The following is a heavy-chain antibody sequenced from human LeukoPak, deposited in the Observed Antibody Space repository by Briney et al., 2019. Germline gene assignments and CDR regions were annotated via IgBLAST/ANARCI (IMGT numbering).Heavy chain of an antibody. Sequence: SSETLSLTCTVSGASVSAYYWTWIWQPPGKRLEWLGYIHYSGSTNYNPSLNSRVTMSLDASKNQFSPKLSSVSAADTAVYYCVQVRLAGLFDPWGQGTLVTVSS. J-gene: IGHJ5*02. V-gene: IGHV4-59*02. CDR2: IHYSGST. D-gene: IGHD3-3*02. CDR3: VQVRLAGLFDP. CDR1: GASVSAYY.